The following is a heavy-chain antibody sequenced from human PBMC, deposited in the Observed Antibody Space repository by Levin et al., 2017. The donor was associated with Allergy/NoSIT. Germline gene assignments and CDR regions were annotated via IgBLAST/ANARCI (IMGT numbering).Heavy chain of an antibody. V-gene: IGHV3-21*01. CDR2: ISPNSNYI. J-gene: IGHJ4*02. CDR3: ARSGSPDY. CDR1: GFTFRDYS. D-gene: IGHD3-22*01. Sequence: GGSLRLSCAASGFTFRDYSMNWVRQAPGKGLEWVSSISPNSNYIYYADSLKGRFTISRDNAKSSVFLQMNSLRAEDTALYYCARSGSPDYWGQGTLVTVSS.